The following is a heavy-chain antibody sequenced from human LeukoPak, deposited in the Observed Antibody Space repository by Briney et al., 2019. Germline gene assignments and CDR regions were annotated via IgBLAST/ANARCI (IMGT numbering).Heavy chain of an antibody. V-gene: IGHV3-7*01. CDR1: GFTFSSYW. CDR3: ARDRSGYSGYDFFDY. Sequence: GGSLRLSCAASGFTFSSYWMSWVRQAPGKGLEWVANIKQDGSEKYYVDSVKGQFTISRDNAKNSLYLQMNSLRAEDTAVYYCARDRSGYSGYDFFDYWGQGALVTVSS. CDR2: IKQDGSEK. D-gene: IGHD5-12*01. J-gene: IGHJ4*02.